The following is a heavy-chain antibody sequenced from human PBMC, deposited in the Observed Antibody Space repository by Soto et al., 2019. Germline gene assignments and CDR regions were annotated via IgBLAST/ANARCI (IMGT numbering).Heavy chain of an antibody. D-gene: IGHD2-8*01. CDR1: GFTFSSYG. V-gene: IGHV3-30*18. CDR3: AKDISPVYAIGYYYDGMDV. Sequence: QVQLVESGGGVVQPGRSLRLSCAASGFTFSSYGMHWVRQAPGKGLEWVAVISYDGSNKYYAYSVKGRFTISRDNSKNTLELHMNSLRAADTAVYDCAKDISPVYAIGYYYDGMDVWGQGTTVTVSS. J-gene: IGHJ6*02. CDR2: ISYDGSNK.